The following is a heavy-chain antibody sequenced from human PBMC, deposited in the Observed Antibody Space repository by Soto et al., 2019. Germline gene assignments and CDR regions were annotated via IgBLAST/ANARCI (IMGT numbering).Heavy chain of an antibody. V-gene: IGHV4-61*01. CDR2: IYDNGGT. J-gene: IGHJ6*02. CDR1: GDSVISVRYF. D-gene: IGHD2-2*01. CDR3: VSILRGAEYASAVDF. Sequence: QVQLQESGPGLVKPSETLSLACSVSGDSVISVRYFWSWIRQPPGKELEWIGHIYDNGGTSYNPFFVSRVTSSLNTSQNQFPPTLRTLTAPDTAVYSCVSILRGAEYASAVDFWGQGTTLTVSS.